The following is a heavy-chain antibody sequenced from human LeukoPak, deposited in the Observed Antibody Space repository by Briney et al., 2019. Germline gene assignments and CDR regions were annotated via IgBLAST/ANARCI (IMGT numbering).Heavy chain of an antibody. D-gene: IGHD1-26*01. Sequence: SVKVSCKTSGGTFSSYALSWVRQAPGEGLDWMGGIIPLFVRANYAEKFQGRLTITAEESRNTAYMELTSLTSEDTADYYCSRVSGTYSGVAFDIWGQGTMVTVST. CDR3: SRVSGTYSGVAFDI. CDR1: GGTFSSYA. CDR2: IIPLFVRA. J-gene: IGHJ3*02. V-gene: IGHV1-69*13.